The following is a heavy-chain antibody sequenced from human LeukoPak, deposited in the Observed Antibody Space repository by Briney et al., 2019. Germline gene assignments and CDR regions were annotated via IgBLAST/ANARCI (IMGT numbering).Heavy chain of an antibody. V-gene: IGHV4-39*07. Sequence: SETLSLTCTVSGGSISSSGYYWGWIRQPPGKGLEWIGSIFYSGSTNYNPSLKSRVTISVDTSKNQFSLKLSSVTAADTAVYYCARGFGTAMDNAFDIWGQGTMVTVSS. CDR1: GGSISSSGYY. CDR3: ARGFGTAMDNAFDI. D-gene: IGHD5-18*01. J-gene: IGHJ3*02. CDR2: IFYSGST.